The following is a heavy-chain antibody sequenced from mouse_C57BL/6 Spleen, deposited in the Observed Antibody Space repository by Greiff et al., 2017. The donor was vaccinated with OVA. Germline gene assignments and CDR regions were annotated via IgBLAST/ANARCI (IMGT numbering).Heavy chain of an antibody. CDR2: INPNNGGT. J-gene: IGHJ3*01. CDR3: ARDFLAY. CDR1: GYTFTDYY. V-gene: IGHV1-26*01. Sequence: VQLKQSGPELVKPGASVKISCKASGYTFTDYYMNWVKQSHGKSLEWIGDINPNNGGTSYNQKFKGKATLTVDKSSSTAYMELRSLTSEDSAVYYCARDFLAYWGQGTLVTVSA.